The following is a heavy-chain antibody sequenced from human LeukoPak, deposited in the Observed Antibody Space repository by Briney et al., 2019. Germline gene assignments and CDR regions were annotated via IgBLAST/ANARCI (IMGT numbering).Heavy chain of an antibody. CDR2: IFPGDSAT. CDR3: ARQQMTTERRLDF. V-gene: IGHV5-51*01. D-gene: IGHD4-17*01. Sequence: GESLKISCQGSGYSFSSYWIAWVRQMPGKGLEWMGIIFPGDSATKYNPAFQGQVAMSADESLRAAYLQWRSLKASDTAIYYCARQQMTTERRLDFWGQGTLVTVSS. J-gene: IGHJ4*02. CDR1: GYSFSSYW.